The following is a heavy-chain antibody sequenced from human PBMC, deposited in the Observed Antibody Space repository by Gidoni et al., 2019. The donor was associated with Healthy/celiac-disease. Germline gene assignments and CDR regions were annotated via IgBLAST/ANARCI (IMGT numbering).Heavy chain of an antibody. CDR2: IHGGNGNT. Sequence: PGASVQVSCKVSGYPFSKYEMHWVRQAPGHRLEWMGWIHGGNGNTKFSQKFQGRLTITRDASANTAYMELNSLRSEDTAVYYCARDRGGSYHYWGQGTLVTVSS. CDR3: ARDRGGSYHY. J-gene: IGHJ4*02. D-gene: IGHD1-26*01. CDR1: GYPFSKYE. V-gene: IGHV1-3*01.